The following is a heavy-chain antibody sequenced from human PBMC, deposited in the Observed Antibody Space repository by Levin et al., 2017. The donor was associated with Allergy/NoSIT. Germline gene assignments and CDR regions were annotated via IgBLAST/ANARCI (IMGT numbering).Heavy chain of an antibody. CDR2: IYYSGST. D-gene: IGHD2-15*01. CDR1: GGSISSSSYY. V-gene: IGHV4-39*01. CDR3: ARVVVAATPPPDAFDI. J-gene: IGHJ3*02. Sequence: SETLSLTCTVSGGSISSSSYYWGWIRQPPGKGLEWIGRIYYSGSTFYNPSLKSRVTISVDTSKKQFSLKLSSVTAADAAVYYCARVVVAATPPPDAFDIWGQGTMVTVSS.